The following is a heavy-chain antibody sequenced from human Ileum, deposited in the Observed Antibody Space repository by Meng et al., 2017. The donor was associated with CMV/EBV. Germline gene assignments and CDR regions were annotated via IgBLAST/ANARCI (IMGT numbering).Heavy chain of an antibody. CDR2: VYTDGTSI. V-gene: IGHV3-74*01. D-gene: IGHD5-12*01. Sequence: GESLKISCAAYGFTLSTYWMHWVRQTPGQGLVWVSRVYTDGTSIGYADAVKGRFTISRDNAKNTLYLQMNGLRAEDTAVYYCARGQAAGGYVYIDYWGQGTLVTVSS. J-gene: IGHJ4*02. CDR3: ARGQAAGGYVYIDY. CDR1: GFTLSTYW.